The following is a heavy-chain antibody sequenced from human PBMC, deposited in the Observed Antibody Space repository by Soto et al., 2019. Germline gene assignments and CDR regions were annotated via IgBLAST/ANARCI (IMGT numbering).Heavy chain of an antibody. CDR3: ANHPGTSGYYFDY. J-gene: IGHJ4*02. CDR2: ISGSGGST. V-gene: IGHV3-23*01. Sequence: GGSLRLSCAASGFTFSSYAMSWVRQAPGKGLEWVSAISGSGGSTYYADSVKGRFTTSRDNSKNTLYLQMNSLRAEDTAVYYCANHPGTSGYYFDYWGQGTLVTVSS. CDR1: GFTFSSYA. D-gene: IGHD2-2*01.